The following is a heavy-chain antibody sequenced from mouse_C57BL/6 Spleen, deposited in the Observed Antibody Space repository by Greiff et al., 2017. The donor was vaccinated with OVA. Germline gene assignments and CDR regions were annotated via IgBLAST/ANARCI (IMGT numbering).Heavy chain of an antibody. J-gene: IGHJ1*03. CDR2: ISSGGDYV. Sequence: DVQLVESGEGLVKPGGSLKLSCAASGFTFSSYAMSWVRQTPEKRLEWVAYISSGGDYVYYADTVKGRFTISRDNARNTLYLQMSSLKSEDTAMYYCTRGYSNYEGYFDVWGTGTTVTVSS. CDR1: GFTFSSYA. V-gene: IGHV5-9-1*02. D-gene: IGHD2-5*01. CDR3: TRGYSNYEGYFDV.